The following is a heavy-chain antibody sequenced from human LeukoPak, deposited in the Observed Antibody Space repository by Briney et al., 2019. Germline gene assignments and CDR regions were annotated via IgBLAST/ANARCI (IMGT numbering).Heavy chain of an antibody. V-gene: IGHV4-59*01. CDR1: GGSISSYY. D-gene: IGHD2-15*01. CDR2: IYYSGST. Sequence: SETLSLTCTVSGGSISSYYWSWIRQPPGKGLEWIGYIYYSGSTNYNPSLKSRVTISVDTSKNQFSLKLSSVTAADTAVYYCARSLATPGYGWFDPWGQGTLVTVSS. J-gene: IGHJ5*02. CDR3: ARSLATPGYGWFDP.